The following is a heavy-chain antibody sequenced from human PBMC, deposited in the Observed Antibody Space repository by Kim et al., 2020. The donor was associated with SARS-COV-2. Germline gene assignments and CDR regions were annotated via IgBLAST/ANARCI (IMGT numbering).Heavy chain of an antibody. D-gene: IGHD5-18*01. J-gene: IGHJ4*02. V-gene: IGHV3-23*01. CDR3: AKSLIGFSYGKIDF. Sequence: AESEKGRFSIAIDNSRSTLYLQMRSLRAEDTAVYYCAKSLIGFSYGKIDFWGQGTLVTVSS.